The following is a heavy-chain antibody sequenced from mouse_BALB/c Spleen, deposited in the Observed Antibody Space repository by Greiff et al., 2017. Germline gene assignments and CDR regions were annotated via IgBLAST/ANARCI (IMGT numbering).Heavy chain of an antibody. Sequence: VQLHQSGAELAKPGASVKMSCKASGYTFTSYWMHWVKQRPGQGLEWIGYINPSTGYTEYNQKFKDKATLTADKSSSTAYMQLSSLTSEDSAVYYCARCSSYFDYWGQGTTLTVSS. CDR3: ARCSSYFDY. CDR1: GYTFTSYW. J-gene: IGHJ2*01. V-gene: IGHV1-7*01. CDR2: INPSTGYT. D-gene: IGHD1-1*01.